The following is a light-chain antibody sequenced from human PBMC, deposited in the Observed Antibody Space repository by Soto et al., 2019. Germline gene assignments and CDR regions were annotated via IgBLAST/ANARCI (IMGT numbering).Light chain of an antibody. V-gene: IGLV2-8*01. CDR2: XVV. J-gene: IGLJ1*01. Sequence: QPALTQPPSATGAPGQSVTLSCTGTKSNIGVYDLVAWYQHHPGKAPRPIIYXVVXRPSGVPDRFSGSKSGNTASLTVSGLQAADEADYFCKSYAGSNTYVFGSGTKVTVL. CDR3: KSYAGSNTYV. CDR1: KSNIGVYDL.